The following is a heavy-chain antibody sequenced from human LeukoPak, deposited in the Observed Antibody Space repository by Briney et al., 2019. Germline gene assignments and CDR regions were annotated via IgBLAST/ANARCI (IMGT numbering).Heavy chain of an antibody. CDR3: AKDRYQLLLFNWFDP. V-gene: IGHV3-30*02. Sequence: GGSLRLSCAASGFTFSSYGMHWVRQAPGKGLEWVAFIRYDGSNKYYADSVKGRFTISRDNSKNTLYLQMNSLRAEDTAVYYCAKDRYQLLLFNWFDPWGQGTLVTVSS. CDR2: IRYDGSNK. D-gene: IGHD2-2*01. CDR1: GFTFSSYG. J-gene: IGHJ5*02.